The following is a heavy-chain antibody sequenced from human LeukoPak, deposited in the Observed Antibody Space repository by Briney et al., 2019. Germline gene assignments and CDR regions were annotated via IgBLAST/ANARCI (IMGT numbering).Heavy chain of an antibody. CDR3: AKDLRPDGINDFDH. D-gene: IGHD1-1*01. J-gene: IGHJ4*02. V-gene: IGHV3-23*01. CDR2: ISGSGTNT. CDR1: GFTFGSYA. Sequence: GGSLRLSCAASGFTFGSYAMSWVRQAPGKGLEWVSAISGSGTNTYYGSSVKGRFTISRDNSKNTLYLQMNSLRAEDTAVYYCAKDLRPDGINDFDHWGQGTLVTVSS.